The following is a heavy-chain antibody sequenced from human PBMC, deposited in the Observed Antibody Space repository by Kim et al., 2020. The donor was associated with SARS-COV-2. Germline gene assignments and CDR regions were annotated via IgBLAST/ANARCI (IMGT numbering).Heavy chain of an antibody. J-gene: IGHJ6*02. Sequence: GGSLRLSCAASGFTFSSYWMSWVRQAPGKGLEWVANIKQDGSEKYYVDSVKGRFTISRDNAKNSLYLQMNSLRAEDTAVYYCARDFWNYYYYGMDVWGQGTTVTVSS. CDR1: GFTFSSYW. D-gene: IGHD3-3*01. CDR2: IKQDGSEK. V-gene: IGHV3-7*01. CDR3: ARDFWNYYYYGMDV.